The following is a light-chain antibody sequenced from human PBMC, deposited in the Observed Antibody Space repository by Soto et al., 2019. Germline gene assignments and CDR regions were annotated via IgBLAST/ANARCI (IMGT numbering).Light chain of an antibody. CDR2: LNSDGSH. CDR3: QTWGTGIEV. V-gene: IGLV4-69*01. Sequence: QPVLTQSPSASASLGASVKLTCTLSSGHSSYAIAWHQQQPDKGPRYLMKLNSDGSHSKGDGIPDRFSGSSSGAERYLTISSLQSEDEADYYCQTWGTGIEVFGGGTKLTVL. J-gene: IGLJ3*02. CDR1: SGHSSYA.